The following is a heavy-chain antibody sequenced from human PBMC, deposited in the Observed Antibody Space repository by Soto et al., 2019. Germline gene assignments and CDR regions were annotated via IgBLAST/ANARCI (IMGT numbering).Heavy chain of an antibody. D-gene: IGHD4-4*01. CDR3: ARVLLPSVTTPALFDY. Sequence: PSETLSLTCTVSGGSISSGGYYWSWIRQHPGKGLEWIGYIYYSGSTYYNPSLKSRVTISVDTSKNQFSLKLSSVTAADTAVYYCARVLLPSVTTPALFDYWGQGTLVTVSS. J-gene: IGHJ4*02. CDR2: IYYSGST. CDR1: GGSISSGGYY. V-gene: IGHV4-31*03.